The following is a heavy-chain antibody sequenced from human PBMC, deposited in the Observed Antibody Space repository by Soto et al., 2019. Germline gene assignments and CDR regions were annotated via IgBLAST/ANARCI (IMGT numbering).Heavy chain of an antibody. J-gene: IGHJ4*02. CDR3: ARAWRGYFDY. D-gene: IGHD1-1*01. Sequence: QVQLQESGPGLVRPSQTLSLTCTVSGGSISSGGYYCSWIRQHPGKGLEWTGDIYYSASTYYNPSLKSRVTISVDTSKNQFSLRLSSVTAADTAVYYCARAWRGYFDYWCQGTLVTVSS. CDR2: IYYSAST. V-gene: IGHV4-31*03. CDR1: GGSISSGGYY.